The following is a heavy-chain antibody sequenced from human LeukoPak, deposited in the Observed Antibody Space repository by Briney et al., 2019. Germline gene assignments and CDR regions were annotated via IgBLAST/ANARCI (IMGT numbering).Heavy chain of an antibody. Sequence: PSQTLSLTCTVSGGSISSGGYYWSWIRQRPGKGLEWIGYIYYSGSTYYNPSLKSRVTISVDTSKNQFSLKLSSVTAADTAVYYCARLYYYGSGLPAFDYWGQGTLVTVSS. V-gene: IGHV4-30-4*08. CDR2: IYYSGST. J-gene: IGHJ4*02. CDR3: ARLYYYGSGLPAFDY. CDR1: GGSISSGGYY. D-gene: IGHD3-10*01.